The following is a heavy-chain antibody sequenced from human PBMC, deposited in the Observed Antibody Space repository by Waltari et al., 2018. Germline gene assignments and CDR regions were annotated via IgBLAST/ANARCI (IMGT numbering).Heavy chain of an antibody. D-gene: IGHD2-8*02. Sequence: EVQFMQSGAEVKKPGESLKISCQGPDYIFSNYWIAWVRQMPGKRLEWMGYIYPGDSGVRYRPSYQGQVTISVAKSISTAYLHWSSLKASDTAMYYCARRLLGPGSVFLDFFDSWGQGTQVTVSS. V-gene: IGHV5-51*01. J-gene: IGHJ4*02. CDR3: ARRLLGPGSVFLDFFDS. CDR1: DYIFSNYW. CDR2: IYPGDSGV.